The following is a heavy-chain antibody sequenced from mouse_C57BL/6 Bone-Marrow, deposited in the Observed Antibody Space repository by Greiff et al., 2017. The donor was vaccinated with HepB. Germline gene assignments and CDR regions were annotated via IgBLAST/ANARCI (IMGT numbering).Heavy chain of an antibody. Sequence: GVDFSRYWMSWVRRAPGKGLEWIGEINPDSSTINYAPSLKDKFIISRDNAKNTLYLQMSKVRSEDTALYYCARPDGGYYVFAYWGQGTLVSVSA. CDR2: INPDSSTI. J-gene: IGHJ3*01. CDR3: ARPDGGYYVFAY. V-gene: IGHV4-1*01. D-gene: IGHD2-3*01. CDR1: GVDFSRYW.